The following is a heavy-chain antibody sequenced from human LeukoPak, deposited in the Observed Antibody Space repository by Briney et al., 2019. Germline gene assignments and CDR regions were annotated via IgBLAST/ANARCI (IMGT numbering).Heavy chain of an antibody. CDR2: ISDDGRRT. V-gene: IGHV3-74*01. J-gene: IGHJ4*02. CDR1: GFMFNGYW. CDR3: ARGAAGQRGFDY. D-gene: IGHD4/OR15-4a*01. Sequence: PGGSLRLSCAGSGFMFNGYWMQWVRQVPGKGLVWVARISDDGRRTTYADFVKGRFTISRDNAKNSLYLQMNSLRAEDTALYYCARGAAGQRGFDYWGQGTLVTVSS.